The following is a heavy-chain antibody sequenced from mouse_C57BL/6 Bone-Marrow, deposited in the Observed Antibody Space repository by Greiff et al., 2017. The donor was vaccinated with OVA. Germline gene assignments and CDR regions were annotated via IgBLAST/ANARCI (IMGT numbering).Heavy chain of an antibody. CDR2: IHPNSGST. Sequence: VQLQQPGAELVKPGASVKLSCKASGYTFTSYWMHWVKQRPGHGLEWIGMIHPNSGSTNYNEKFKSKATLTVDTSSSTAYMQLSSLTSEDSAVYYCARQLRSFDYWGQGTTLTVSS. CDR3: ARQLRSFDY. CDR1: GYTFTSYW. J-gene: IGHJ2*01. V-gene: IGHV1-64*01. D-gene: IGHD3-2*02.